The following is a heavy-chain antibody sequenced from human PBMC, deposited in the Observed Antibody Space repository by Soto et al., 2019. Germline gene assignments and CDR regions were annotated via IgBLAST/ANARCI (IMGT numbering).Heavy chain of an antibody. V-gene: IGHV3-30*03. CDR2: ISYDGNVK. D-gene: IGHD2-21*01. CDR3: AGEFASGY. J-gene: IGHJ4*02. CDR1: GFTFSSYG. Sequence: QVQLVESGGDVVQPGRSLRLSCAASGFTFSSYGMHWVRQAPGKGLEWVAVISYDGNVKYYADSVKSRFTISRDNSKNTLYLQMNSLRAEDTAVYYCAGEFASGYWGQGTLVTVSS.